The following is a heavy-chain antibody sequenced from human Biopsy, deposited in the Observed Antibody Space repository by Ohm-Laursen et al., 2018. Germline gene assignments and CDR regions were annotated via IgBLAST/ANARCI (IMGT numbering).Heavy chain of an antibody. D-gene: IGHD6-19*01. CDR3: ARTPGKAVAGRFLDL. CDR1: GGSTNDYF. Sequence: SDTLSLTCSVSGGSTNDYFWSRIRQPAGETLEWIGRIYSSGGSSYNPSLKSRISMSMDTSNNQFSLTLTSVTAADTAVYYCARTPGKAVAGRFLDLWGRGTLVTVSS. V-gene: IGHV4-4*07. CDR2: IYSSGGS. J-gene: IGHJ2*01.